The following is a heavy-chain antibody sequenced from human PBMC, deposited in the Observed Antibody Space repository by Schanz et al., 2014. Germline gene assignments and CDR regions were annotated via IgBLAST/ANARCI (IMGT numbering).Heavy chain of an antibody. CDR1: GFTFSSYA. V-gene: IGHV3-23*01. CDR2: ISGSGGNT. CDR3: AKDAENTAMITDYFDY. D-gene: IGHD5-18*01. J-gene: IGHJ4*02. Sequence: EVQLLESGGGLVQPGGSLRLSCAASGFTFSSYAMSWVRQAPGRGLEWVSIISGSGGNTYYADAVRGRFTISRDNSKTTVYRQMNSLRAEDTAVYYCAKDAENTAMITDYFDYWGQGTLXTVSS.